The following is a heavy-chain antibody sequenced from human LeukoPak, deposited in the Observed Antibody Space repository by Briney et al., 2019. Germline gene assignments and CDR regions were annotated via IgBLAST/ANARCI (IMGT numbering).Heavy chain of an antibody. Sequence: GGSLRLSCAASGFTFSSYAMSWVREAPGKGLGWVSAISGSGGSTYYADSVKGRFTISRDNSKNTLYLQMNSLRAEDTAVYYCANPLHSSGYWGQGTLVTVSS. CDR1: GFTFSSYA. V-gene: IGHV3-23*01. CDR3: ANPLHSSGY. J-gene: IGHJ4*02. CDR2: ISGSGGST. D-gene: IGHD3-22*01.